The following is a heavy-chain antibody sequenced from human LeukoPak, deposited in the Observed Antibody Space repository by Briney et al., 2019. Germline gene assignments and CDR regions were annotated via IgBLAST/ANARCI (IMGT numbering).Heavy chain of an antibody. J-gene: IGHJ1*01. D-gene: IGHD4-17*01. CDR2: ISANAASY. CDR3: ARDDYGDYKYFQH. V-gene: IGHV3-23*01. Sequence: GGSLRLSCVASGFTFSDYAMNWVRQTPGKGLESVSAISANAASYYYADSVRGRFTISRDNSKNTLYLQMNSLRAEDTAVYYCARDDYGDYKYFQHWGQGTLVTVSS. CDR1: GFTFSDYA.